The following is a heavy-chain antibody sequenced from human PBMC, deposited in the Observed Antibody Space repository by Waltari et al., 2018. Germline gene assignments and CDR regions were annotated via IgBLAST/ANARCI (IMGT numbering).Heavy chain of an antibody. D-gene: IGHD2-21*01. V-gene: IGHV1-46*01. J-gene: IGHJ4*02. Sequence: QVQLVQSGAEVKKAGASVKVSCKASGYTFTSYHMHWVRQAPGQGLEWMGIINPSGGSTSYAQKFQGRVTMTRDTSPSTVYMELSSLRSEYTAVDYCARERWKHIAAWLDYWGQGTLVTVSS. CDR2: INPSGGST. CDR1: GYTFTSYH. CDR3: ARERWKHIAAWLDY.